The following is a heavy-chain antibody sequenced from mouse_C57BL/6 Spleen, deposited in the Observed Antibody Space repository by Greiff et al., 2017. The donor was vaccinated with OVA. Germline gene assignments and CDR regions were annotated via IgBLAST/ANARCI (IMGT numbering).Heavy chain of an antibody. CDR1: GYTFTSYW. CDR2: IDPSDSET. J-gene: IGHJ1*03. V-gene: IGHV1-52*01. Sequence: QVQLKQPGAELVRPGSLVKLSCKASGYTFTSYWMHWVKQRPIQGLEWIGNIDPSDSETHYNQKFKDKATLTVDKSSSTAYMQLSSLTSEDSAVYYCARHVVYYGSSYGYFDVWGTGTTVTVSS. CDR3: ARHVVYYGSSYGYFDV. D-gene: IGHD1-1*01.